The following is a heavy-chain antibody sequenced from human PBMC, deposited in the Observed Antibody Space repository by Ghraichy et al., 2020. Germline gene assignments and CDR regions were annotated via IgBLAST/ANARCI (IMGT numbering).Heavy chain of an antibody. CDR1: GGTFSSYA. Sequence: SVKVSCKASGGTFSSYAISWVRQAPGQGLEWMGRIIPILGIANYAQKFQGRVTITADKSTSTAYMELSSLRSEDTAVYYCARAYWFGELLSSGMDVWGQGTTVTVSS. V-gene: IGHV1-69*04. CDR3: ARAYWFGELLSSGMDV. J-gene: IGHJ6*02. CDR2: IIPILGIA. D-gene: IGHD3-10*01.